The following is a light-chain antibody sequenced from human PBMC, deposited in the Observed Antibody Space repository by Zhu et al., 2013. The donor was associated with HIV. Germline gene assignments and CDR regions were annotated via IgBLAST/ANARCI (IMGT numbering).Light chain of an antibody. V-gene: IGLV3-21*01. Sequence: SYVLTQSPPLSVAPGKTARITCGGDKIETKSVHWYQQKPGRAPLLVIYDDSVRPSGISERFSGSNSGNTATLTINRVEAGDEAAYHCQVWDSISDHLWVFGGGTKMTVL. CDR2: DDS. CDR1: KIETKS. CDR3: QVWDSISDHLWV. J-gene: IGLJ3*02.